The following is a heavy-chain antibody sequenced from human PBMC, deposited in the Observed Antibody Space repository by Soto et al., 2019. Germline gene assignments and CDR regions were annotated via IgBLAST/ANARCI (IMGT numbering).Heavy chain of an antibody. J-gene: IGHJ4*02. CDR1: GFTFDDYA. CDR3: AKAMTTVTSGLDY. Sequence: EVQLVESGGGLVQPGRSLRLSCAASGFTFDDYAMHWVRQAPGKGLEWVSGISWNSGSIGYADSVKGRFTISRDNAKNYLYLQMHSLRAEDTALYYCAKAMTTVTSGLDYWGQGTLVTVSS. V-gene: IGHV3-9*01. CDR2: ISWNSGSI. D-gene: IGHD4-17*01.